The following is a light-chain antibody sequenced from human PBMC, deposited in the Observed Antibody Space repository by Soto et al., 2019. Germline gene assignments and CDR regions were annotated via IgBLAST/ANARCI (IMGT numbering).Light chain of an antibody. CDR1: QSVSSH. V-gene: IGKV3-15*01. CDR2: GAS. CDR3: QQYNSWPHT. J-gene: IGKJ2*01. Sequence: EIVMTQSPSTLSVSPGARATLSGRASQSVSSHLAWYQQKPGQAPRLLSNGASTRATGIPARFSGSGSGTEFTLTSSSRHSEDFAVYYCQQYNSWPHTFGQGTKLDIK.